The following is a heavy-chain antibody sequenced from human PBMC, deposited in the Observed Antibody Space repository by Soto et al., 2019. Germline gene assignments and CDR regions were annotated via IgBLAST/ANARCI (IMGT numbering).Heavy chain of an antibody. V-gene: IGHV3-15*07. D-gene: IGHD3-10*01. CDR1: GFTFNNAW. J-gene: IGHJ6*02. Sequence: EVQLVESGGGLVKPGGSLRLSCAASGFTFNNAWMNWVRQAPGKGLEWVGRIKSKIDGGTKDYAAPVKGRFTISRDDSKNTLYLQMNSLKTEDTAVYYCTTAPRGSGSSIYYYGMDVWGQGTTVTVSS. CDR3: TTAPRGSGSSIYYYGMDV. CDR2: IKSKIDGGTK.